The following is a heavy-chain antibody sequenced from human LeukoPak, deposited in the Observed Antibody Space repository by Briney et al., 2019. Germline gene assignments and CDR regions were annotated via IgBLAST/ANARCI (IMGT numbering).Heavy chain of an antibody. CDR1: ADSITSSSYF. CDR3: ARHKSLTYYYLSGPFDI. J-gene: IGHJ3*02. Sequence: SETLSLTCTVSADSITSSSYFWGWIRQPPGEGLEWIGSVYYTGSTYYNPSLKSRVTISVDTSKNQVSLKLSSVTAADTAVYYCARHKSLTYYYLSGPFDIWGQGTMVTVSS. V-gene: IGHV4-39*01. D-gene: IGHD3-10*01. CDR2: VYYTGST.